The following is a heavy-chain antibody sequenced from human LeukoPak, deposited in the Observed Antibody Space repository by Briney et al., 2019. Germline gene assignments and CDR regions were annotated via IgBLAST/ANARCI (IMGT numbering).Heavy chain of an antibody. CDR3: AKDSEASSFWSGYQGDDY. V-gene: IGHV3-23*01. Sequence: GSLRLSCAASGFTVSSNYMSWVRQAPGKGLEWVSAISGSGGSTYYADSVKGRFTISRDNSKNTLYLQMNSLRAEDTAVYYCAKDSEASSFWSGYQGDDYWGQGTLVTVSS. CDR1: GFTVSSNY. CDR2: ISGSGGST. D-gene: IGHD3-3*01. J-gene: IGHJ4*02.